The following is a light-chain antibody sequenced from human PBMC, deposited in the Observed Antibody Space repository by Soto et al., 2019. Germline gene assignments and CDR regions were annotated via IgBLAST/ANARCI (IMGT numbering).Light chain of an antibody. V-gene: IGKV3-20*01. Sequence: ENLLTQSPATLSVSAGERATLFCRASEIINSGYLAWYQQKPGRAPRLLIYGASKRATGIPDRFSGSESGTHFTLTIDSLEPEDSAVYYCQQYGSSPPFGQGTRLDIK. CDR3: QQYGSSPP. CDR1: EIINSGY. J-gene: IGKJ5*01. CDR2: GAS.